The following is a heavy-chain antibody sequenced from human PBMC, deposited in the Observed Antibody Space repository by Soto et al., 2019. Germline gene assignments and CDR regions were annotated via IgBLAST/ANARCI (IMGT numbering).Heavy chain of an antibody. CDR2: IIPIFGTA. CDR1: GGTLSNYA. J-gene: IGHJ6*02. V-gene: IGHV1-69*13. Sequence: ASVRVSCKXSGGTLSNYAISWVRQAPGQGLEWMGGIIPIFGTANYAQKFQGRVTITADESTSTAYMELSSLRSEDTAVYYCARDGRYCSSTSCYFSGMDVWGQGTTVTVSS. D-gene: IGHD2-2*01. CDR3: ARDGRYCSSTSCYFSGMDV.